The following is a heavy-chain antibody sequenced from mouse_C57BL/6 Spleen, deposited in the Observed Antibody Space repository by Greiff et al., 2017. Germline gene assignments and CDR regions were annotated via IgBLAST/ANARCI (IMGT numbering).Heavy chain of an antibody. CDR1: GYTFTDYN. Sequence: VQLKQSGPELVKPGASVKIPCKASGYTFTDYNMDWVKQSHGKSLEWIGDINPNNGGTIYNQKFKGKATLTVDKSSSTAYMELRSLTSEDTAVYYCARRGRIYYDYDGDYWGQGTTLTVSS. V-gene: IGHV1-18*01. J-gene: IGHJ2*01. CDR3: ARRGRIYYDYDGDY. D-gene: IGHD2-4*01. CDR2: INPNNGGT.